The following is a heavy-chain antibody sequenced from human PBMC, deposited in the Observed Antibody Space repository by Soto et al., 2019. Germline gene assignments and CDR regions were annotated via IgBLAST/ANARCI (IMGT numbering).Heavy chain of an antibody. D-gene: IGHD4-17*01. Sequence: EVQLVESGGGLVKPGGSLRLSCAASGFTFSSYNMNWVRQAPGKGLEWVSSITSSSSYIYYADSVKGRFTISRDNAKNALYLQMNCLRAEDRAVYYCAGVWDYGDYGLASCFDPGGQGTWVPVSS. CDR2: ITSSSSYI. CDR1: GFTFSSYN. V-gene: IGHV3-21*01. CDR3: AGVWDYGDYGLASCFDP. J-gene: IGHJ5*02.